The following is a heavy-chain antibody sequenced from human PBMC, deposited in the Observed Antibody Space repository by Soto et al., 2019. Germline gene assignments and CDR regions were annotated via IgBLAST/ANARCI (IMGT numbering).Heavy chain of an antibody. CDR3: AKARSGSPYSPVDY. CDR2: ISYDGSNK. V-gene: IGHV3-30*18. D-gene: IGHD1-26*01. J-gene: IGHJ4*02. CDR1: GFTFSSYG. Sequence: SGGSLRLSCAASGFTFSSYGMHWVRQAPGKGLEWVAVISYDGSNKYYADSVKGRFTISRDNSKNTLYLQMNSLRAEDTAVYYCAKARSGSPYSPVDYWGQGTLVTVSS.